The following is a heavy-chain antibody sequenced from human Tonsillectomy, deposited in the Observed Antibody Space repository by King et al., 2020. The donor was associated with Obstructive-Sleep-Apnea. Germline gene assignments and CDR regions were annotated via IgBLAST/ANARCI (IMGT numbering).Heavy chain of an antibody. V-gene: IGHV4-39*07. J-gene: IGHJ4*02. CDR1: GGSISSSSYY. CDR3: ARFRSGWYVFDC. CDR2: IYYRGST. Sequence: QLQESGPGLVKPSETLSLTCTVSGGSISSSSYYWGWIRQPPGKGLEWIGSIYYRGSTYYNPSLKSRVTISVDTSKNQFSLKLSSVTAADTAVYYCARFRSGWYVFDCWGQGTLVTVSS. D-gene: IGHD6-19*01.